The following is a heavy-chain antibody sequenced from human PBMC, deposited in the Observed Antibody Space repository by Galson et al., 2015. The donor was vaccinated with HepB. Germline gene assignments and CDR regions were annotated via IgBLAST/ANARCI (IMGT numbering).Heavy chain of an antibody. CDR2: ISYSGNT. CDR1: GGSISSGVYY. Sequence: TLSLTCPVAGGSISSGVYYWSWIRRHPGKGLEWIGYISYSGNTFYNPSLESRVAISIDTSYQLSLEVRSVTAADTAVYYCARQGPSSCWYKVDYWGQGALVTVSS. V-gene: IGHV4-31*03. D-gene: IGHD6-13*01. J-gene: IGHJ4*02. CDR3: ARQGPSSCWYKVDY.